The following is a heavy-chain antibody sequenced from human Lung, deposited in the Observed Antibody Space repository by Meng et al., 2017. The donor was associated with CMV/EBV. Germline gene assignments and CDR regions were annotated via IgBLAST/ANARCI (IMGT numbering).Heavy chain of an antibody. CDR1: GYTLTRYV. CDR2: INADNGKT. Sequence: AXLXDSXXASGYTLTRYVMHWVRQAPGQRLEWMGWINADNGKTKYSQKFQGRVTITTDTSASTAYMELSGLKSEDTAVYYCASGSWNDLHFDHWGQGTLVTVSS. V-gene: IGHV1-3*01. D-gene: IGHD1-1*01. J-gene: IGHJ4*02. CDR3: ASGSWNDLHFDH.